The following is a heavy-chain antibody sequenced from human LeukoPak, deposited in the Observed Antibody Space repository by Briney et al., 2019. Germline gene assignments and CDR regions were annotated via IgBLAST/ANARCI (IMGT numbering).Heavy chain of an antibody. CDR2: IKSKTDGGTT. CDR3: TTSVGDFWSGPVRYYFDY. V-gene: IGHV3-15*01. D-gene: IGHD3-3*01. Sequence: PGGSLRLFCAASGLPFSNAWMSWVRQAPGKGLEGVGRIKSKTDGGTTDYAAPVKDRFTISRDDSKNTLYLQMNSLKTEDTAVYYCTTSVGDFWSGPVRYYFDYWGQGTLVTVSS. J-gene: IGHJ4*02. CDR1: GLPFSNAW.